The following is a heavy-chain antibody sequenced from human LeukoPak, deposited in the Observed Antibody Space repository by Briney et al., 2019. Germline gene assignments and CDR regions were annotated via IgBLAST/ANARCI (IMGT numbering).Heavy chain of an antibody. CDR1: GYTFTGYY. D-gene: IGHD6-13*01. CDR3: ARGEVSSWYDYFQH. J-gene: IGHJ1*01. V-gene: IGHV1-2*02. Sequence: ASVKVSCKASGYTFTGYYTHWVRQAPGQGLEWMGWINPNSGGTKYAQKFQGRVTMTRDTSISTGDMELSRLRSDDTAVYYCARGEVSSWYDYFQHWGQGSLVTVSS. CDR2: INPNSGGT.